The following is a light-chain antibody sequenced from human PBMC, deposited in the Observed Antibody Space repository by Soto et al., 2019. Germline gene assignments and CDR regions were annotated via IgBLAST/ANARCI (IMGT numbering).Light chain of an antibody. J-gene: IGKJ4*01. CDR2: KAS. V-gene: IGKV1-5*03. Sequence: DIPMTQSPSTLSASVGDRVTITCRASQSISSWLAWYQQKPVKAPKLLIYKASSLESGVPSRFSGSGSGTEFTLTISSLQPDDCATYYCQQYNSYLLTFGGGTKVEIK. CDR3: QQYNSYLLT. CDR1: QSISSW.